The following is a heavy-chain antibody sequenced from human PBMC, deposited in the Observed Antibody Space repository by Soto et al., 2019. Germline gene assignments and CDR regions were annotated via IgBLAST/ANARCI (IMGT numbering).Heavy chain of an antibody. J-gene: IGHJ6*02. D-gene: IGHD2-2*01. Sequence: GGSLILSCASSGFNFSSYSMIVVRPAPGKGLEWVSAISGSGGSTYYADSVKGRFTISRDNSKNTLYLQMNSLRAEDTAVYYCAKDIIVVVPAHRGYYYGMDVRGQGTTVTVSS. CDR1: GFNFSSYS. V-gene: IGHV3-23*01. CDR2: ISGSGGST. CDR3: AKDIIVVVPAHRGYYYGMDV.